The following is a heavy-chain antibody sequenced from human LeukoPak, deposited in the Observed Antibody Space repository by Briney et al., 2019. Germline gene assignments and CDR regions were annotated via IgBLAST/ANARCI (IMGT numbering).Heavy chain of an antibody. D-gene: IGHD3-3*01. J-gene: IGHJ6*02. Sequence: SETLSLTCAVYGGSFSGYYWSWIRQPPGKGLEWIGEINHSGSTNYNPSLKSRVTISVDTSKNQFSLKLSSVTAADTAVYYCARGVRDPRLKLRFLEWSHYYYGMDVWGQGTTVTVSS. V-gene: IGHV4-34*01. CDR2: INHSGST. CDR3: ARGVRDPRLKLRFLEWSHYYYGMDV. CDR1: GGSFSGYY.